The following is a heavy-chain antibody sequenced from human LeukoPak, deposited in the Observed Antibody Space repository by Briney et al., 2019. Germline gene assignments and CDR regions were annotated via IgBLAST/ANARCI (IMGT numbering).Heavy chain of an antibody. CDR3: AKGLRTLDQ. Sequence: SGSLRLSCAASGFTFSSYAMTWVRQAPGKGLEWVSSITVSGLTTYYADSVKGRFTISRDNSKSTLFLQMNSLRAEDTAVYYCAKGLRTLDQWGQGTLVTVSS. J-gene: IGHJ4*02. CDR2: ITVSGLTT. CDR1: GFTFSSYA. V-gene: IGHV3-23*01.